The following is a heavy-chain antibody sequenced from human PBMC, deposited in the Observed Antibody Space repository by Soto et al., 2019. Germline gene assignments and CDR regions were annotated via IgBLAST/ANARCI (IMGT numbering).Heavy chain of an antibody. J-gene: IGHJ6*01. CDR1: GGSVSGGSYY. CDR3: ARVVGGYYYGMEV. Sequence: TLSLTCTVSGGSVSGGSYYWNWIRQPPGKGLEWIGYIYHSGSTNYNPSLKSRVTISVDKSKNQFSLKLSSVTAADTAVYYCARVVGGYYYGMEVWGQGTTVTVSS. CDR2: IYHSGST. D-gene: IGHD2-2*01. V-gene: IGHV4-61*01.